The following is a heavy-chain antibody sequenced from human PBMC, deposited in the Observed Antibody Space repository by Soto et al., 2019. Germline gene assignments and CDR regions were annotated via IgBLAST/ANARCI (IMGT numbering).Heavy chain of an antibody. CDR2: IYYSGST. CDR1: SSSVKSYY. Sequence: SETLSLTCALSSSSVKSYYWSWMPPSAWKGLEWIGYIYYSGSTNYNPSLKSRVTISVDTSKNQFSLKLSSVTAADTAVYYCARSPYVWGSYRYTPDAFDIWGQGTMVTVS. CDR3: ARSPYVWGSYRYTPDAFDI. D-gene: IGHD3-16*02. V-gene: IGHV4-59*02. J-gene: IGHJ3*02.